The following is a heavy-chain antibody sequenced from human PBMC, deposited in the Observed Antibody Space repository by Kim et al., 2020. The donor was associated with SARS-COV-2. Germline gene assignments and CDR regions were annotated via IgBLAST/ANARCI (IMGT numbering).Heavy chain of an antibody. V-gene: IGHV3-21*01. D-gene: IGHD3-10*01. Sequence: GGSLRLSCAASGFTFSSYSMNWVRQAPGKGLEWVSSISSSSSYIYYADSVKGRFTISRDNAKNSLYLQMNSLRAEDTAVYYCARSAVVRGDHDAFDIWGQGTMVTVSS. CDR2: ISSSSSYI. CDR3: ARSAVVRGDHDAFDI. CDR1: GFTFSSYS. J-gene: IGHJ3*02.